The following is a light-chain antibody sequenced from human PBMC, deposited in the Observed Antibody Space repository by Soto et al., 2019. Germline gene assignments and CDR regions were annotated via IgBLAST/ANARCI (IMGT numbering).Light chain of an antibody. CDR2: KAS. CDR3: QQYKSHPYT. Sequence: DIQMTQSPSTLSASVGDRVTITCRASQSISGWLAWYQQRPGKAPQFLIYKASSLQSGVPSRFSGSGSETEFTLTISSLQPDDFATYYCQQYKSHPYTFGQGTKLEIK. V-gene: IGKV1-5*03. CDR1: QSISGW. J-gene: IGKJ2*01.